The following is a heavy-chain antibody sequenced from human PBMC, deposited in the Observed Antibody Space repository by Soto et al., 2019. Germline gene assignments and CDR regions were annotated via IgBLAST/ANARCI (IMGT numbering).Heavy chain of an antibody. CDR3: ARDVPRYCEFADAFDI. CDR1: GFTFSSYG. D-gene: IGHD3-9*01. V-gene: IGHV3-33*01. CDR2: IWYDGSNK. Sequence: GGSLRLSCAASGFTFSSYGMHWVRQAPGKGLEWVAVIWYDGSNKYYADSVKGRFTISRDNSKNTLYLQMNSLRAEDTAVYYCARDVPRYCEFADAFDIWGQGTMVTVSS. J-gene: IGHJ3*02.